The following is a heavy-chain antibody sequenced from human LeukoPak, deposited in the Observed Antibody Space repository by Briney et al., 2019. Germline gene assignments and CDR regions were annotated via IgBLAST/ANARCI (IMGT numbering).Heavy chain of an antibody. Sequence: PSETLSLTCTVSGGSMSSYYWSWIRQPPGGGLEWIGYIYYSGSTNYNPSLKSLDTMSVDTSKNQFSLNLRSVTTADTAVYYCAKGGGYEMPRVFDYWGQGTLVTVSS. V-gene: IGHV4-59*01. CDR2: IYYSGST. CDR3: AKGGGYEMPRVFDY. D-gene: IGHD5-24*01. J-gene: IGHJ4*02. CDR1: GGSMSSYY.